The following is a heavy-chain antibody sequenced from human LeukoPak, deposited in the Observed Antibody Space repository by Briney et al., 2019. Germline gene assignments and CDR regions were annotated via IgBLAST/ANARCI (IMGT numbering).Heavy chain of an antibody. J-gene: IGHJ1*01. CDR1: GGTFSSYA. V-gene: IGHV3-30-3*01. D-gene: IGHD6-6*01. CDR3: AREPEYSSSSRYFQH. Sequence: SCKASGGTFSSYAMHWVRQAPGKGLEWVAVISYDGSNKYYADSVKGRFTISRDNSKNTLYLQMNSLRAEDTAVYYCAREPEYSSSSRYFQHWGQGTLVTVSS. CDR2: ISYDGSNK.